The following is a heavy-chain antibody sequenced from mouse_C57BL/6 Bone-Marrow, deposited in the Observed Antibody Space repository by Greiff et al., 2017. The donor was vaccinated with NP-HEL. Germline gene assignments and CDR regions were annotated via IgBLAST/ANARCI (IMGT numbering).Heavy chain of an antibody. J-gene: IGHJ3*01. D-gene: IGHD1-1*01. CDR2: IYPGGGDT. Sequence: QVQLQQSGPELVKPGASVKISCKASGYAFSSSWMNWVKQRPGKGLEWIGRIYPGGGDTNYNGKFKGKATLTADNFSSTAYMQLSSLTSYDSAVYFCAREGEVYYCSQAGFAYWGQGTLVTVSA. CDR3: AREGEVYYCSQAGFAY. V-gene: IGHV1-82*01. CDR1: GYAFSSSW.